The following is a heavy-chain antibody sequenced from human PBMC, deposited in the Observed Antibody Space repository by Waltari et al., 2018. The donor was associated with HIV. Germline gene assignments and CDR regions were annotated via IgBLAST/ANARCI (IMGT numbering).Heavy chain of an antibody. CDR1: GGAFVRHT. CDR2: TIPMCGTA. CDR3: ASARETMGVDFDS. V-gene: IGHV1-69*08. Sequence: QVQLVQYGAEVLKPGSSVKVACKASGGAFVRHTFNWVRQAPGQGLEWMGRTIPMCGTANYARKFQGRVTITADKSTTTACMELNGLRIDDTAVYYGASARETMGVDFDSGGQGTLVTVS. D-gene: IGHD3-10*01. J-gene: IGHJ5*01.